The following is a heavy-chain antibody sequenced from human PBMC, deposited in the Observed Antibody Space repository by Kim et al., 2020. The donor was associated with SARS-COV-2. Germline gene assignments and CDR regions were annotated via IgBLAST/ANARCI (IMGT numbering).Heavy chain of an antibody. J-gene: IGHJ4*02. CDR2: IFSNDEK. V-gene: IGHV2-26*01. D-gene: IGHD3-22*01. CDR1: GFSLSNARMG. CDR3: ARICRGYRCDSSGSTLDY. Sequence: SGPTLVNPTETLTLTCTVSGFSLSNARMGVSWIRQPPGKALGWLAHIFSNDEKSYSTSLKSRLTISKDTSKSQVVLTMTNMDPVDTATYYCARICRGYRCDSSGSTLDYWGQGTLVTVSS.